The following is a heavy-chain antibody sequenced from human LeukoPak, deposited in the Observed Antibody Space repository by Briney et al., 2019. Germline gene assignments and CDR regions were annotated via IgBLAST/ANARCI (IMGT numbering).Heavy chain of an antibody. CDR3: AKVYYRHACDI. CDR2: IRYDGSNK. CDR1: GFTFSSYE. D-gene: IGHD1-26*01. J-gene: IGHJ3*02. Sequence: GGSLRLPCAASGFTFSSYEMNWVRQAPGKGLEWVAFIRYDGSNKFYVDSVKGRFTISRDNSKNTLYLQMNSLSSEDTAVYYCAKVYYRHACDIWGQGTMVTVSS. V-gene: IGHV3-30*02.